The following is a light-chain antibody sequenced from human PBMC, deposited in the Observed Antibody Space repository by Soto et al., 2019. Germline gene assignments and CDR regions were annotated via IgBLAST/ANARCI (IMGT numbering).Light chain of an antibody. CDR3: STWDDSLNGWV. CDR2: ADN. J-gene: IGLJ3*02. Sequence: QSVLTQTPSVSGAPGQKITMSCTGSSSNIGAGYDVHWYQQVPGAAPRLLIYADNNRPSGVPDRFSASKSGTSASLAITGLQGEDEAVYFCSTWDDSLNGWVFGGGTKLTVL. CDR1: SSNIGAGYD. V-gene: IGLV1-40*01.